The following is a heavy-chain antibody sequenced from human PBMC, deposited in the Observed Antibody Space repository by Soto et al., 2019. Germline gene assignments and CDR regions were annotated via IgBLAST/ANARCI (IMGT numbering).Heavy chain of an antibody. CDR2: ISYDGSNQ. V-gene: IGHV3-30*18. CDR3: AKDTFYHDSSGYYVFDY. Sequence: QVQLVESGGGVVQPGRSLRLSCAASGFTFSSYGIHWVRQAPGKGLDWVAGISYDGSNQYYADSGKGRFTISRDNSKNTLFLQMNSLRPEDTAVYYCAKDTFYHDSSGYYVFDYWGQGTLVTVSS. D-gene: IGHD3-22*01. CDR1: GFTFSSYG. J-gene: IGHJ4*02.